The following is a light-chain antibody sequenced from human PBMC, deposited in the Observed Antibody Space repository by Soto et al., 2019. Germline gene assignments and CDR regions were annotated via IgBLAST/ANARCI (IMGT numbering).Light chain of an antibody. Sequence: QSALTQPASVSASPGQSITISCTGTSSDIGGYIYVSWYQHHPGKAPRLMIYEVSSRPSGVSNRFSGSKSGNTASLTISGLQAEDEAQYYCSSYTSSSTAVVFGGGTKLTVL. CDR1: SSDIGGYIY. CDR3: SSYTSSSTAVV. V-gene: IGLV2-14*01. J-gene: IGLJ2*01. CDR2: EVS.